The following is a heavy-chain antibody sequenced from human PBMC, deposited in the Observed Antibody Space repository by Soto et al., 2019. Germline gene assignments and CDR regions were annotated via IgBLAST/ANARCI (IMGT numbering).Heavy chain of an antibody. V-gene: IGHV4-34*01. J-gene: IGHJ5*02. CDR2: INPSGST. CDR1: GGSFSVNY. D-gene: IGHD1-26*01. Sequence: QVQLQQWGAGLLKPSETLSLTCGVYGGSFSVNYWSWIRQPPGEGLEWIGEINPSGSTNYSPSLKSRATTSADTSKNQFSLKLSSVIAADTAVYYCVRGREGGGASWGQGTLVTVSS. CDR3: VRGREGGGAS.